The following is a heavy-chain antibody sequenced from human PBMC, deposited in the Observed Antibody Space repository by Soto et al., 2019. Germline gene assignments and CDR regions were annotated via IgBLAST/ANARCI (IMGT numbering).Heavy chain of an antibody. J-gene: IGHJ6*02. Sequence: QVQLVESGGGVVQPGRSLRLSCAASGFTFSSYGMHWVRQAPGKGLEWVAVISYDGSKKYYADSVKGRFTISRDNSKNTLYLQMNSLRAEDTAVYYCAKTLAALTDYYYGMDVWGQGTTVTVSS. V-gene: IGHV3-30*18. D-gene: IGHD6-13*01. CDR3: AKTLAALTDYYYGMDV. CDR2: ISYDGSKK. CDR1: GFTFSSYG.